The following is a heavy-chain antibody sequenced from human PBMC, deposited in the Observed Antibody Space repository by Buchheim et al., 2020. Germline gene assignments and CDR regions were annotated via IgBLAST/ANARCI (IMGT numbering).Heavy chain of an antibody. CDR1: GGSISSYY. J-gene: IGHJ6*02. D-gene: IGHD3-22*01. V-gene: IGHV4-59*01. CDR3: ARDSKYYYYDSSGYELYYYCGMDV. CDR2: IYYSGST. Sequence: QVQLQESGPGLVKPSETLSLTCTVSGGSISSYYWSWIRQPPGKGLEWIGYIYYSGSTNYNPSLKSRVTISVDPSKNQFSLKLSSVTAADTAVYYCARDSKYYYYDSSGYELYYYCGMDVWGQGTT.